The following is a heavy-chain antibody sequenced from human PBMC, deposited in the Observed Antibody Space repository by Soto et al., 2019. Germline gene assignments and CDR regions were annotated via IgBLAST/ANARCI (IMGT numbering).Heavy chain of an antibody. CDR3: AKEVGYGGLDKFDY. V-gene: IGHV3-23*01. J-gene: IGHJ4*02. CDR1: GFTFSRHA. CDR2: SIGSGDTT. D-gene: IGHD5-12*01. Sequence: EVQVLESGGGLVQPGGSLRLSCVASGFTFSRHAMSWVLQAPGKGLDWVSASIGSGDTTYYADYVKGRFTISRDNSKNELFLQMNGLRADATAIYFCAKEVGYGGLDKFDYWGQGTLVTVSP.